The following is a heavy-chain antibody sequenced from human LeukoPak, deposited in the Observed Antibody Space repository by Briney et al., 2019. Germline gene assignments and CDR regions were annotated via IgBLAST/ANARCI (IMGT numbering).Heavy chain of an antibody. V-gene: IGHV3-21*01. Sequence: GGSLRLSCAASGFTFSSYSMKWVRQAPGKGLEWVSFISSSSSYIYYRDSVKGRFTIFRDNARNSLYLQMNSLRAEDTAVYYCARGTMFPYYFDYWGQGTLVTVSS. CDR3: ARGTMFPYYFDY. J-gene: IGHJ4*02. CDR2: ISSSSSYI. D-gene: IGHD3-10*02. CDR1: GFTFSSYS.